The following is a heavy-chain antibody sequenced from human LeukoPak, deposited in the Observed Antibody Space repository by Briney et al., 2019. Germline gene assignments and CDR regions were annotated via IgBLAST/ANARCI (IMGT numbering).Heavy chain of an antibody. CDR3: ARSKQQLVLPDVVYFDY. V-gene: IGHV1-2*06. D-gene: IGHD6-13*01. Sequence: ASVKVSCKASGYTFAGYYMHWERQAPGQGLEWMGRINPNSGGTNYAQKFQGRVTMTRDTSISTAYMELSRLRSDDTAVYYCARSKQQLVLPDVVYFDYWGQGTLVTVSS. CDR2: INPNSGGT. J-gene: IGHJ4*02. CDR1: GYTFAGYY.